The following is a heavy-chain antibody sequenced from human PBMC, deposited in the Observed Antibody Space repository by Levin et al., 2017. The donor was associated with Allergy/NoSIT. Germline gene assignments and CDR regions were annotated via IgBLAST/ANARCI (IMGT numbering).Heavy chain of an antibody. Sequence: GGSLRLSCAASGFTFSSYAMHWVRQAPGKGLEWVAVISYDGSNKYYADSVKGRFTISRDNSKNTLYLQMNSLRAEDTAVYYCARDGIENSFDYWGQGTLVTVSS. V-gene: IGHV3-30*04. CDR2: ISYDGSNK. J-gene: IGHJ4*02. CDR3: ARDGIENSFDY. D-gene: IGHD1-26*01. CDR1: GFTFSSYA.